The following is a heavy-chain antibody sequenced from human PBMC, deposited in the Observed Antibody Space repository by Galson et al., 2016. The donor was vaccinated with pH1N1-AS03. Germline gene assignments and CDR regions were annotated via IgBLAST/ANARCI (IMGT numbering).Heavy chain of an antibody. CDR1: GFSLTTSGMC. Sequence: PALVKPTQTLTLTCTISGFSLTTSGMCVNWIRQPPGKALEWLARIDWDDDKYFSTSLRTRLTISRDTSKNQVVLKMTNMGPLDTGTYYWARGVRPYYYAMDVWGQGTTVTVSS. J-gene: IGHJ6*02. CDR3: ARGVRPYYYAMDV. CDR2: IDWDDDK. V-gene: IGHV2-70*11.